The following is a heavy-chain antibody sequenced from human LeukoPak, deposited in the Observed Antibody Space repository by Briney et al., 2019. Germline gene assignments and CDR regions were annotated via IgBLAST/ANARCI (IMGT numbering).Heavy chain of an antibody. CDR3: ALTLYYYGSGSGNYFDY. CDR1: GFSLSTSGVG. CDR2: IYWDDDK. V-gene: IGHV2-5*02. Sequence: SGPTLVKPTQTLTLTCTFSGFSLSTSGVGVGWIRQPPGKALEWLALIYWDDDKRYSPSLKSRLTITKDTSKNQVVLTMTNMDPVDTATYYCALTLYYYGSGSGNYFDYWGQGTLVTVSS. D-gene: IGHD3-10*01. J-gene: IGHJ4*02.